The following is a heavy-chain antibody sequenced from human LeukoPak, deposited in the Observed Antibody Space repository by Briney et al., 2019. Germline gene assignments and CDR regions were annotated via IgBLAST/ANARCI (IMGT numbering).Heavy chain of an antibody. CDR3: ARQDIAAPYYFDY. Sequence: SETLSLTCTVPGGSISSYYWSWIRQPPGKGLEWIAHIYYSGSTNYNPSLKSRVTISVDTSKNPFSLKLSSVTAADTAVYYCARQDIAAPYYFDYWGQGTLVTVSS. V-gene: IGHV4-59*01. CDR1: GGSISSYY. D-gene: IGHD6-13*01. J-gene: IGHJ4*02. CDR2: IYYSGST.